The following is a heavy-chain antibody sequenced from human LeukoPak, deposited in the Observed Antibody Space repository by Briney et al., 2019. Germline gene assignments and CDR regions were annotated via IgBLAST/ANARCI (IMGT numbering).Heavy chain of an antibody. CDR3: AKIAGTYSPDY. V-gene: IGHV3-11*06. CDR1: GFYFSDYY. J-gene: IGHJ4*02. CDR2: ISSSGTYT. Sequence: KPGGSLRLSCASSGFYFSDYYMTWIRQAPGKGLEWVSYISSSGTYTNYADSVKGRFTISRDNAKKSLYLQMNSLSAEDTAVYYCAKIAGTYSPDYWGQGTLVTVSS. D-gene: IGHD1-26*01.